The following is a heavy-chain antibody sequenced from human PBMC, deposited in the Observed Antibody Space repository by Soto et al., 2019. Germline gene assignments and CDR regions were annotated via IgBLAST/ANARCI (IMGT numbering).Heavy chain of an antibody. Sequence: ASVKVSCKASGYTFTSYYMHWVLQAPGQGLEWMGIINPSGGSTSYAQKFQGRVTMTRDTSTSTVYMELSSLRSEDTAVYYCARDPEMATIGYYYYGMDVWGQGTTVTVSS. J-gene: IGHJ6*02. CDR2: INPSGGST. CDR3: ARDPEMATIGYYYYGMDV. V-gene: IGHV1-46*01. D-gene: IGHD5-12*01. CDR1: GYTFTSYY.